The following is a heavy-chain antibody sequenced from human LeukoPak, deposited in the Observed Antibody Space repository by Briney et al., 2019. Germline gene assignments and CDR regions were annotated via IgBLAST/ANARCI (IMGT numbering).Heavy chain of an antibody. D-gene: IGHD3-22*01. CDR1: GYTFTGYH. J-gene: IGHJ3*02. V-gene: IGHV1-2*02. CDR2: INPNSGGT. Sequence: ASVKVSCKASGYTFTGYHIHWVRQAPGQGPEWMGWINPNSGGTNYAQNFQGRVTMTRDTSISTAYMELSRLISDDTAIYYCARVDDSSGYLRDGFDIWGQGTTVTVSS. CDR3: ARVDDSSGYLRDGFDI.